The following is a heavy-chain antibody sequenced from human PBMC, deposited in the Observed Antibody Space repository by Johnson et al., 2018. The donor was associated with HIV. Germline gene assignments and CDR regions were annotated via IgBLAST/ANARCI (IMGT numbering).Heavy chain of an antibody. D-gene: IGHD5-18*01. CDR1: GFAVSNNY. Sequence: VQLVESGGGLIQPGGSLRLSCAVSGFAVSNNYMSWVRQAPGQGLEWVSVIYSGGSTYYADSVKGRFTISRDNSKNTLYFQMNSLRAEDTAVYYCARAYSYGAFDIWGQGTMVTVSS. CDR2: IYSGGST. V-gene: IGHV3-53*01. CDR3: ARAYSYGAFDI. J-gene: IGHJ3*02.